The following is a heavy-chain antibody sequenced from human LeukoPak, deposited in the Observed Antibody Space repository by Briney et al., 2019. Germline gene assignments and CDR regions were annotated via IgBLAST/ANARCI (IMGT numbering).Heavy chain of an antibody. V-gene: IGHV3-30*18. J-gene: IGHJ6*02. D-gene: IGHD6-19*01. Sequence: GGSLRLSCAVSGFTFDSYGMHWVRQAPGKGLEWVAVISHDGSTIYYADSVEGRFTISRDNSKNTLYLQMNSLRAEDTAVYYCAKDPGRLGAGYGMDVWGQGTTVTVSS. CDR3: AKDPGRLGAGYGMDV. CDR2: ISHDGSTI. CDR1: GFTFDSYG.